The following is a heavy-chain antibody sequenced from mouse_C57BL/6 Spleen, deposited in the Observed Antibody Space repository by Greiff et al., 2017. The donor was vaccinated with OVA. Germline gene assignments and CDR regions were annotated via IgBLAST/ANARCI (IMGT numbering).Heavy chain of an antibody. Sequence: EVQGVESGAELVRPGASVKLSCTASGFNIKDDYMHWVKQRPEQGLEWIGWIDPENGDTEYASKFQGKATITADTSSNTAYLQLSSLTSEDTAVYYCTTRTGTRFDYWGQGTTLTVSS. J-gene: IGHJ2*01. D-gene: IGHD4-1*01. CDR2: IDPENGDT. V-gene: IGHV14-4*01. CDR1: GFNIKDDY. CDR3: TTRTGTRFDY.